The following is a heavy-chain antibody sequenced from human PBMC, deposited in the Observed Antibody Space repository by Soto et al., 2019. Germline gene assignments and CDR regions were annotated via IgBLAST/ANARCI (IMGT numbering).Heavy chain of an antibody. J-gene: IGHJ4*02. CDR2: IWYDGSNK. V-gene: IGHV3-33*01. CDR3: AGPWYYDSSGFGDY. Sequence: QVQLAESGGDVVQPGRSLRLSCAASGFTFSSHDMHWVRQAPGKGLEWVAVIWYDGSNKYYADSVKGRFTISRDNSKNTLYLQMNSLRAEDTAVYYCAGPWYYDSSGFGDYWGQGTLVTVSS. D-gene: IGHD3-22*01. CDR1: GFTFSSHD.